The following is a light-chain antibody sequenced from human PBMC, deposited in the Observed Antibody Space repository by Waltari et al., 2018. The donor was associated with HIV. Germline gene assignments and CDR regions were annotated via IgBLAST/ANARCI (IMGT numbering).Light chain of an antibody. Sequence: EILMTQSPATLSVSPGERATLPSRASQSINHNLAWYQQKPGQAPRLPIYGASTGATGVPARFSGSGSGTEFTLTISSLQSEDFAVYYCQQYNNWPGITFGPGTKVDIK. CDR2: GAS. CDR3: QQYNNWPGIT. V-gene: IGKV3-15*01. CDR1: QSINHN. J-gene: IGKJ3*01.